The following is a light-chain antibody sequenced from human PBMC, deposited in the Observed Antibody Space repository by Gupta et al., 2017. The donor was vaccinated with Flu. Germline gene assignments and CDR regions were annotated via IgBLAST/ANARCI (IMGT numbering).Light chain of an antibody. J-gene: IGLJ1*01. CDR1: NSDVGGYNV. CDR2: DVS. V-gene: IGLV2-23*02. CDR3: CSLAVADIFYV. Sequence: ITISGTGTNSDVGGYNVVSWYQHDPGKAPKLIIYDVSTRPTGISLRFSGSKSGSTASLTIAGLQADEEAYYYCCSLAVADIFYVFGTGTKVTVL.